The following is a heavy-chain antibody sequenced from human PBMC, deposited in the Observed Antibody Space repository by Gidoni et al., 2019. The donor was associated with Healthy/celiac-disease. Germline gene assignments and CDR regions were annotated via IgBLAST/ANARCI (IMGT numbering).Heavy chain of an antibody. CDR3: ARAIVVVTAIQGDAFDI. CDR1: GFTFDDYT. V-gene: IGHV3-43*01. CDR2: ISWDGGST. Sequence: EVQLVESGGVVVQPGGSLRLSCAASGFTFDDYTMHCVRQAPGKGLEWVSLISWDGGSTYYADSVKGRFTISRDNSKNSLYLQMNSLRTEDTALYYCARAIVVVTAIQGDAFDIWGQGTMVTVSS. D-gene: IGHD2-21*02. J-gene: IGHJ3*02.